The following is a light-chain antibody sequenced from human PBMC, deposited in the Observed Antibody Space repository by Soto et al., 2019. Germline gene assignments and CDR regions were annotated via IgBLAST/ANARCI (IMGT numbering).Light chain of an antibody. CDR1: QSISSW. CDR2: KAS. J-gene: IGKJ1*01. V-gene: IGKV1-5*03. CDR3: QQYNNYWT. Sequence: DIQMTQSPSTLSASVGDRVTITCRASQSISSWWAWYQQKPGKAPKLLIYKASSLESGVPSRFSGSGSGTEFTLTISSLQPDDFATYYFQQYNNYWTFGQGTKVEIK.